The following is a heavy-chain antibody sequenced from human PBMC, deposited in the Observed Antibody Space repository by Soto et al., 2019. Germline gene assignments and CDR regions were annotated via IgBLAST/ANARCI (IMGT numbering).Heavy chain of an antibody. J-gene: IGHJ4*02. CDR1: GYTITTYY. Sequence: ASVKVSCKESGYTITTYYMRWVRQDPGQGLEWMGVINPSAGNTVYAQNFQDRVTMTRDTSTTTMYMELSSLRSDDTAVYYCARLHSTSPPYYFDFWGQGTLVTVSS. CDR2: INPSAGNT. D-gene: IGHD6-6*01. CDR3: ARLHSTSPPYYFDF. V-gene: IGHV1-46*01.